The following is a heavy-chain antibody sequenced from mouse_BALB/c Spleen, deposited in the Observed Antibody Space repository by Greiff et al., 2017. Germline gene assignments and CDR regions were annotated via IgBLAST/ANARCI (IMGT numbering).Heavy chain of an antibody. V-gene: IGHV5-17*02. CDR3: ARDYYYGSSPGYFDY. CDR2: ISSGSSTI. D-gene: IGHD1-1*01. Sequence: EVKLVESGGGLVQPGGSRKLSCAASGFTFSSFGMHWVRQAPEKGLEWVAYISSGSSTIYYADTVKGRFTISRDNPKNTLFLQMTSLRSEDTAMYYCARDYYYGSSPGYFDYWGQGTTLTVSS. CDR1: GFTFSSFG. J-gene: IGHJ2*01.